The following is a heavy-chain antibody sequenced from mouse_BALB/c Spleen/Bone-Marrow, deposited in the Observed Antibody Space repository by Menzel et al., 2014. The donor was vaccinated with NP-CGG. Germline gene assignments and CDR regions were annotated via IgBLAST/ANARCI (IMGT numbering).Heavy chain of an antibody. CDR3: ARGGYGSSYDAMYY. Sequence: ESGPGLVKPSQSLSLTCSVTGYSITSAYYWHWIRQCSWIFLECLGDICFSGSNYYYLSLKNRISITRDTSKSQFFLRLNSVTTEDAATYYGARGGYGSSYDAMYYWGQGTPDTVSS. J-gene: IGHJ4*01. CDR1: GYSITSAYY. CDR2: ICFSGSN. D-gene: IGHD1-1*01. V-gene: IGHV3-6*02.